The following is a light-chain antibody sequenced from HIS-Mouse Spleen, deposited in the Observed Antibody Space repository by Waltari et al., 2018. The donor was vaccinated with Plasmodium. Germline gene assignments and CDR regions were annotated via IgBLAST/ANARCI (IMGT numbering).Light chain of an antibody. V-gene: IGLV3-25*03. CDR2: KDS. CDR3: QSADSSGTPNWV. J-gene: IGLJ3*02. CDR1: ALPKQY. Sequence: SYELTQPPSVSVSPGQTARLTCSGDALPKQYAHWYQQKPGQAPVLVIYKDSERPSGIPERFSGSSSGTTVTLTISGVQAEDEADYYCQSADSSGTPNWVFGGGTKLTVL.